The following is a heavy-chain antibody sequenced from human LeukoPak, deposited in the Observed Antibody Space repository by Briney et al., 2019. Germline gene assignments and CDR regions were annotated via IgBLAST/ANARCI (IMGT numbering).Heavy chain of an antibody. CDR3: ARDRHRRHYYGSTVFPPLDY. D-gene: IGHD3-22*01. CDR1: GGTFSSYA. Sequence: ASVKVSCKASGGTFSSYAISWVRHAPGQGLEWMGGIITIFGTANYAQKFQGRVTITADESTSTAYMDLRSLRSDDSAVYYCARDRHRRHYYGSTVFPPLDYWGQGTLVTVSS. J-gene: IGHJ4*02. V-gene: IGHV1-69*13. CDR2: IITIFGTA.